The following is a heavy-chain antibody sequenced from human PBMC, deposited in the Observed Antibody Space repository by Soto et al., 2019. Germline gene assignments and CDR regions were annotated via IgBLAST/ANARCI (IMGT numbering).Heavy chain of an antibody. V-gene: IGHV3-7*01. D-gene: IGHD3-10*01. CDR1: GFTFSDYW. J-gene: IGHJ6*02. CDR3: ARESGFGEFDRYYYGMDV. Sequence: PGGSLRLSCAVSGFTFSDYWMSWVRQAPGKGLEWVANIKQDGNEKYYADSVKGRFTISRDNSKNTLYLQMNSLRAEDTAVYYCARESGFGEFDRYYYGMDVWGQGTTVTVSS. CDR2: IKQDGNEK.